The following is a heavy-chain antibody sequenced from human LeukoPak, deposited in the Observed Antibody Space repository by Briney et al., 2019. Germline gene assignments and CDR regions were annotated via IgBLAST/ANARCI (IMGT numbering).Heavy chain of an antibody. J-gene: IGHJ4*02. Sequence: SETLSLTCTVSGGSISSYYWSWIRQPPGKGLEWIGYIYYSGSTNYNPSLKSRVTISVDTSKNQFSLKLSSVTAADTAVYYCAREPRGYSGYVYFDYWGQGTLVTVSS. CDR3: AREPRGYSGYVYFDY. D-gene: IGHD5-12*01. CDR1: GGSISSYY. V-gene: IGHV4-59*01. CDR2: IYYSGST.